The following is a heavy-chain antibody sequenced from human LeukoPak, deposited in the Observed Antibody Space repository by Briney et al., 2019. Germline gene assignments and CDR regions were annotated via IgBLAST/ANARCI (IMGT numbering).Heavy chain of an antibody. CDR1: GGSFSGYY. J-gene: IGHJ4*02. V-gene: IGHV4-34*01. D-gene: IGHD3-22*01. Sequence: PSETLSLTCAVYGGSFSGYYWRWIRQPPGKGLEWIGEINHSGSTNYNPSLKSRVTISVDTSKNQFSLKLSSVTAADTAVYYCARGPPYYDSSARFDYWGQGTLVTVSS. CDR3: ARGPPYYDSSARFDY. CDR2: INHSGST.